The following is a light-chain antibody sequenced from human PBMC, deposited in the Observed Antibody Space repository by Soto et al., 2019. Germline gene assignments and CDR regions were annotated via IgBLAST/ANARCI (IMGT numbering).Light chain of an antibody. CDR1: QSISYW. CDR2: ATS. J-gene: IGKJ1*01. Sequence: DIQVTQAPSTLSASVGDRVTITCRASQSISYWLAWYQQKPGKAPNLLIYATSNLESGVPSRFSGSGFGTEFTLTISSLQPDDFATYYCQQYNSYSWTFGQGTKVDIK. CDR3: QQYNSYSWT. V-gene: IGKV1-5*01.